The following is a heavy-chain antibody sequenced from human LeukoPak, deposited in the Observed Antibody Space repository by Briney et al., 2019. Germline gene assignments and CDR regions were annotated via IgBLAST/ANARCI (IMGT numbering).Heavy chain of an antibody. CDR3: ARTFVSGDGYKVGYFDY. CDR2: IYSGGST. V-gene: IGHV3-53*01. CDR1: GLTVSSDY. D-gene: IGHD5-24*01. J-gene: IGHJ4*02. Sequence: GGSLRLSCAASGLTVSSDYMSWVRQAPGKGLEWVSLIYSGGSTYYADSVKGRFTISRDNSKNTLYLQMNSLSAEDTAVYYCARTFVSGDGYKVGYFDYWGQGTLVTVSS.